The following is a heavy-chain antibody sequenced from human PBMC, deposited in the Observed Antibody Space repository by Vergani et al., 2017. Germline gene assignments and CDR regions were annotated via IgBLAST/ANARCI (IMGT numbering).Heavy chain of an antibody. CDR2: INPSGGHT. Sequence: QVQVVQSGAEVKKSGASVKVSCKTSGYTFSNYYRHWVRQAPGQGLEWMGIINPSGGHTNYAQKFQGRVTMTRDTSTSTVYMELSSLRSEDTAIYYCAGGDYGILTGYRYWGQGTLVTVSA. CDR3: AGGDYGILTGYRY. J-gene: IGHJ4*02. CDR1: GYTFSNYY. D-gene: IGHD3-9*01. V-gene: IGHV1-46*03.